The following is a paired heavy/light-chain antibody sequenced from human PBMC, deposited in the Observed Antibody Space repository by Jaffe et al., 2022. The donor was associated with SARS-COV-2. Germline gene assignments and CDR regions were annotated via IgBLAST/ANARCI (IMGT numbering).Light chain of an antibody. CDR2: TTS. Sequence: DIQMTQSPSSLSASVGDTVTITCRPSQSVGGYLNWYQQKPGKPPNLLIYTTSNLQGGVPSRFSGSGSATDFTLTISSLQPEDFATYYCQQSYKTPYTFGQGTKLGIK. J-gene: IGKJ2*01. CDR1: QSVGGY. V-gene: IGKV1-39*01. CDR3: QQSYKTPYT.
Heavy chain of an antibody. CDR2: IFPTGST. V-gene: IGHV4-61*02. D-gene: IGHD3-10*01. J-gene: IGHJ5*02. Sequence: QVQLEESGPGLVKPSQTLSLTCTVSGGSISGGSHYWSWIRQPAGKGLEWIGRIFPTGSTSDNPSLNSRVTISLDTSKNQFSLKLTSVTAADTAVYYCARDHGGDWFDPWGQGTLVTVSS. CDR3: ARDHGGDWFDP. CDR1: GGSISGGSHY.